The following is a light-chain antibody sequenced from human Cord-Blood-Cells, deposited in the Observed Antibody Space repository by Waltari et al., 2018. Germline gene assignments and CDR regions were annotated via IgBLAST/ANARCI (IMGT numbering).Light chain of an antibody. Sequence: SSELTQDPAVSVALGQTVRITCQGDSLRSYYASWYQQKPGQAPVLVIYGKNNRPSGIPDRCSGSSSGNTASLTITGAQAEDEADYYCNSRDSSGNHYVCGTGTKVTVL. V-gene: IGLV3-19*01. CDR2: GKN. CDR3: NSRDSSGNHYV. J-gene: IGLJ1*01. CDR1: SLRSYY.